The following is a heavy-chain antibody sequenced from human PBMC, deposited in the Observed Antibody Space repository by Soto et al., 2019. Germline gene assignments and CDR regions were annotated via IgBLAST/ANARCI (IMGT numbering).Heavy chain of an antibody. V-gene: IGHV4-31*03. J-gene: IGHJ4*02. Sequence: TLSLTCTVSGGSISSGGYYWSWIRQHPGKGLEWIGYIYYSGSTYYNPSLKSRVTISVDTSKNQFSLKLSSVTAADTAVYYCARVGVHSSGYSSTNLFFDYWGQGTLVTVSS. CDR3: ARVGVHSSGYSSTNLFFDY. D-gene: IGHD3-22*01. CDR2: IYYSGST. CDR1: GGSISSGGYY.